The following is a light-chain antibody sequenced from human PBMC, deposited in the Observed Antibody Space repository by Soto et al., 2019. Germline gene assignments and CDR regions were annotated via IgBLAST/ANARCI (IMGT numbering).Light chain of an antibody. CDR1: QDITNY. V-gene: IGKV1-9*01. J-gene: IGKJ4*01. CDR3: QQLTSNPLT. Sequence: DIQLTQSPSVLSASVGDRVTITSRASQDITNYLAWYQQKPGKAPNLLIYAASTLQGGVPSRFSGSGSGTDFTLTISSLQPEDFATYYCQQLTSNPLTFGGGTKVEIK. CDR2: AAS.